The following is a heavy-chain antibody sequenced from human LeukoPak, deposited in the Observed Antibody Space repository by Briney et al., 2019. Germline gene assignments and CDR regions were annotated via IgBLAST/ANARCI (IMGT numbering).Heavy chain of an antibody. CDR1: GGSISSSSYY. CDR2: IYYSGST. J-gene: IGHJ3*02. Sequence: SETLSLTCTVSGGSISSSSYYWGWIRQPPGKGLEWIGSIYYSGSTYYNPSLKSRVTISVDTSKNQFSLKLSSVTAADTAVYYCARLREDTAVADAFDIWGQGTMVTVSS. V-gene: IGHV4-39*01. CDR3: ARLREDTAVADAFDI. D-gene: IGHD5-18*01.